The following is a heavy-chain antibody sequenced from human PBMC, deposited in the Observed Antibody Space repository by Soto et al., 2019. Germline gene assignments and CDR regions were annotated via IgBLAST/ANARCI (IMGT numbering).Heavy chain of an antibody. J-gene: IGHJ4*02. CDR3: ARDIAESYKAFDY. D-gene: IGHD1-26*01. Sequence: QFHLVQSGAEVKKPGASVKVSCKASGYTFTTYTMHWVRQAPELRLEWMDWINPGNGITRYSQNFQDKVTLTRDTTASTAYMALGSLTSADTAVYYSARDIAESYKAFDYWGQGTMVTVSS. CDR2: INPGNGIT. CDR1: GYTFTTYT. V-gene: IGHV1-3*01.